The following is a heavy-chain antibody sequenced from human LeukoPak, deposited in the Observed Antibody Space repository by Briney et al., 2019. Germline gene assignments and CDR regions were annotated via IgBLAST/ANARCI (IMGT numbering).Heavy chain of an antibody. D-gene: IGHD2-2*01. CDR1: GYSISSGYY. V-gene: IGHV4-38-2*02. Sequence: SETLSLTCTVSGYSISSGYYWGWIRQPPGKGLEWIGSIYHSGSTYYNPSLKSRVTISVDTSKNQFSLKLSSVTAADTAVYYCARGQPSYYYYYYMDVWGKGTTVTVS. CDR2: IYHSGST. CDR3: ARGQPSYYYYYYMDV. J-gene: IGHJ6*03.